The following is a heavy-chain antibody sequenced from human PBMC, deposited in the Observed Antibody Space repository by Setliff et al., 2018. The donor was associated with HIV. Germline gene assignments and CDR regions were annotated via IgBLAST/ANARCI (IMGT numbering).Heavy chain of an antibody. CDR2: ITHTRAT. Sequence: SETLSLTCAVYGGSLSGYYWSWIRQPPGKGLEWIGDITHTRATNYNPSLQSRVTMSVDTSKNQFSLKLNSVTAADTAVYYCVRGGDSSSWYWGRWFDPWGQGTVVTVSS. V-gene: IGHV4-34*01. J-gene: IGHJ5*02. D-gene: IGHD6-13*01. CDR1: GGSLSGYY. CDR3: VRGGDSSSWYWGRWFDP.